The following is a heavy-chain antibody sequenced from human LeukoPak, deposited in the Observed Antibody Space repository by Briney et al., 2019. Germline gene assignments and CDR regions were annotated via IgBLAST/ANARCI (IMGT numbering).Heavy chain of an antibody. CDR1: GGSFSGYY. V-gene: IGHV4-34*01. J-gene: IGHJ4*02. CDR2: INHSGST. Sequence: SETLSLTCAVYGGSFSGYYWSWIRQPPGKGLEWIGEINHSGSTNYNPSLKSRVTISVDTSKNQISLKLSSVTAADTAVYYCARVSSAVVAPFDYWGQGTLVTVSS. CDR3: ARVSSAVVAPFDY. D-gene: IGHD4-23*01.